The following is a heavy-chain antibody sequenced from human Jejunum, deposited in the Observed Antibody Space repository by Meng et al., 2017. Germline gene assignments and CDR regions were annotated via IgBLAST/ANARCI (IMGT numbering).Heavy chain of an antibody. J-gene: IGHJ4*02. D-gene: IGHD3-16*01. Sequence: GESLKISWVASGFTFASSAMHWVRQAPGKGLEWVTVVSSSVNYKYYADSVKGRFTISRDNSKNTLFLEMNSLRPEDTAVYYCAKDGGVGFTDFDYWSQGTLVTVSS. CDR1: GFTFASSA. CDR3: AKDGGVGFTDFDY. V-gene: IGHV3-30*01. CDR2: VSSSVNYK.